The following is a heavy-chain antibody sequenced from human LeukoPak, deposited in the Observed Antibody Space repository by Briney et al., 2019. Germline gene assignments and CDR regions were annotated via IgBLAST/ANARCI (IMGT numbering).Heavy chain of an antibody. Sequence: ASVKVSCKVSGYTLTELSMHWVRQAPGKELEWMGGFDPEDGETTYAQKFQGRVTMTEDTSTDTAYMELSSLRSEDTAVYYCATAEEGRYYYDSSGYFDYWGQGTLVTVSS. V-gene: IGHV1-24*01. J-gene: IGHJ4*02. CDR2: FDPEDGET. D-gene: IGHD3-22*01. CDR3: ATAEEGRYYYDSSGYFDY. CDR1: GYTLTELS.